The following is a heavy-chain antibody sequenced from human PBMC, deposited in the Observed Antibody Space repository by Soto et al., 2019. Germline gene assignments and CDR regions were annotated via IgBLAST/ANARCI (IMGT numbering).Heavy chain of an antibody. CDR3: TTAPPPYCSSTSCFDDYYYYGMDV. CDR2: IKSKTDGGTT. V-gene: IGHV3-15*01. Sequence: GGSLRLSCAASGFTFSDAWMSWVRQAPGKGLEWVGRIKSKTDGGTTDYAAPVKGRFTSSRDDSKNTLYLQMNSLKTEDTAVYYCTTAPPPYCSSTSCFDDYYYYGMDVWGQGTTVTVSS. J-gene: IGHJ6*02. D-gene: IGHD2-2*01. CDR1: GFTFSDAW.